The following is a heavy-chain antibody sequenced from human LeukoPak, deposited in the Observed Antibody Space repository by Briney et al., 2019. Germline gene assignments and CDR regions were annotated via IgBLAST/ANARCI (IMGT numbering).Heavy chain of an antibody. CDR3: ATDNYDSSGYPVTFVN. J-gene: IGHJ4*02. V-gene: IGHV1-24*01. CDR2: FDPEDGET. D-gene: IGHD3-22*01. CDR1: GYTLTELS. Sequence: ASVKVSCKVSGYTLTELSMHWVRQAPGKGLEWMGGFDPEDGETIYAQKFQGRVTMTEDTSTDTAYMELSSLRSEDTAVYYCATDNYDSSGYPVTFVNWGQGTLVTVSS.